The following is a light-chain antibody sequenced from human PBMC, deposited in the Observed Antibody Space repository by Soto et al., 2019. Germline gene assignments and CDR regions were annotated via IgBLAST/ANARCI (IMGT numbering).Light chain of an antibody. CDR1: QSVDSSF. CDR2: VAS. Sequence: EIVLTQSPGFLSLSPGERATLSCRASQSVDSSFFAWYQQKPGQAPRRLIYVASKRATGIPDRFSGSGSGTDFTLTISRLEAEDFAVYYCQQYVSSVTFGQGTKVEI. V-gene: IGKV3-20*01. CDR3: QQYVSSVT. J-gene: IGKJ1*01.